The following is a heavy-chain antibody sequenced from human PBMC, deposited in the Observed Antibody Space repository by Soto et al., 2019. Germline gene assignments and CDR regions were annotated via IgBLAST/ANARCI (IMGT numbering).Heavy chain of an antibody. Sequence: PSETLSLTCTFSGGSISSGSYYLDWIRQPPGKGLEWIGNVYYSGSTNYNPSLESRVTISVDTSKNQFSLKLSSVIAADTAVYYCARQTDSYYTFDAFDIWGQGTMVTVSS. CDR2: VYYSGST. J-gene: IGHJ3*02. V-gene: IGHV4-39*01. CDR3: ARQTDSYYTFDAFDI. D-gene: IGHD3-22*01. CDR1: GGSISSGSYY.